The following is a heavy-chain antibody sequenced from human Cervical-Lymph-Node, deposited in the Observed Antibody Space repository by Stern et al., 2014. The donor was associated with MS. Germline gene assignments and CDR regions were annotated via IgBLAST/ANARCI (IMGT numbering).Heavy chain of an antibody. D-gene: IGHD3-22*01. CDR1: GFSFSSYW. CDR2: IFLSDAET. J-gene: IGHJ4*02. Sequence: QLVQSGAEVKKPGESLKIACKGSGFSFSSYWLAWVRQMPGKGLEWMGVIFLSDAETRYSPSLEGQVNISFDKSTSTAYLHWSSLKASDTARYYCGREVALTAGLLGFWGQGTPVIVS. V-gene: IGHV5-51*01. CDR3: GREVALTAGLLGF.